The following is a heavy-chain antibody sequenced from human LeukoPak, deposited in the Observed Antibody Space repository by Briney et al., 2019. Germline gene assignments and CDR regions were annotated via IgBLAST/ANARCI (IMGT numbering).Heavy chain of an antibody. D-gene: IGHD3-10*01. CDR2: IIPIFGTA. J-gene: IGHJ5*02. CDR1: GGTFSSYA. V-gene: IGHV1-69*01. CDR3: ARSPVTMVRGVITQNWFDP. Sequence: SVKVSCKASGGTFSSYAISWVRQAPGQGLEWMGGIIPIFGTANYAQKFQGRVTITADESTSTAYMELSSLRSEGTAVYYCARSPVTMVRGVITQNWFDPWGQGTLVTVSS.